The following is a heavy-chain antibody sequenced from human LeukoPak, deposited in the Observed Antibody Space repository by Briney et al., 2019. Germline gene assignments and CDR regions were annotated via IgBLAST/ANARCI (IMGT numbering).Heavy chain of an antibody. Sequence: SETLSLTCAVYGGSFSGYYWSWIRQPPGKGLEWIGEINHSGSTNYNPSLKSRVTISVDTSKNQFSLKLGSVTAADTAVYYCARSYDILTGHYRRYYYGMDVWGQGTTVTVSS. D-gene: IGHD3-9*01. CDR2: INHSGST. CDR1: GGSFSGYY. V-gene: IGHV4-34*01. CDR3: ARSYDILTGHYRRYYYGMDV. J-gene: IGHJ6*02.